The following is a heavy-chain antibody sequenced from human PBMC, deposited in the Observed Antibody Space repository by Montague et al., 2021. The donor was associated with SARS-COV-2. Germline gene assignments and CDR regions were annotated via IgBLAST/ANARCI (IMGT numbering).Heavy chain of an antibody. CDR3: AHSSRVEWLPRSGFDS. CDR1: GFSLSTIGVG. D-gene: IGHD3-9*01. CDR2: IYWDDDK. J-gene: IGHJ5*01. V-gene: IGHV2-5*02. Sequence: PALVKPTQTLTLTCTFSGFSLSTIGVGVGWIRQPPGKALEWLALIYWDDDKRYSPFLRSRLTITKDTSKNQVVLTMTNMDPVDTDTYFCAHSSRVEWLPRSGFDSWGQGTLVTVSS.